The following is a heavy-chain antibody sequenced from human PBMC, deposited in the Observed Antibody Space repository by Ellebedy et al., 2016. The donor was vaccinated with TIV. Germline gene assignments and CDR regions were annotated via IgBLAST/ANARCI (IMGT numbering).Heavy chain of an antibody. J-gene: IGHJ4*02. D-gene: IGHD5-18*01. CDR3: ATDSRYSYGCRFNF. V-gene: IGHV1-69*04. Sequence: ASVKVSCKASGGTFSSHGINWVRQAPGQGLEWMGRIIPILGRPDYAQTFQGRVTIYADKSTGTPYLELSTLRSEDTAVYYCATDSRYSYGCRFNFWGQGTLVIVSS. CDR2: IIPILGRP. CDR1: GGTFSSHG.